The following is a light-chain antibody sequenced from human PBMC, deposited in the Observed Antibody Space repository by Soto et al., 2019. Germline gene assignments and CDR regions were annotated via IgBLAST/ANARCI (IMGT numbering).Light chain of an antibody. CDR2: AAS. J-gene: IGKJ1*01. Sequence: AIRMTQSPSSFSASTGDRVTITCRASQGISSYLAWYQQKPGKAPKLLIYAASTLQSGVPSWFSGRGSGTDFTLTISCLQSEDFAAYYCQHYYSYPQTFGQGTKVEIK. CDR1: QGISSY. CDR3: QHYYSYPQT. V-gene: IGKV1-8*01.